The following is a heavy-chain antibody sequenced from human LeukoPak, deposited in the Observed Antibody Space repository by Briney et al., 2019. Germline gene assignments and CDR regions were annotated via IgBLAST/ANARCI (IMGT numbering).Heavy chain of an antibody. CDR3: ARGDGSGSYRDTFDY. Sequence: GGSLRLSWAASGFTFSSYWMHWVRQAPGKGLVWVSRINTDGSTTNYADSVKGRFTVSRDNAKNTLYLQMNSLRAEDTAMYYCARGDGSGSYRDTFDYWGRGTLVTVSS. CDR2: INTDGSTT. V-gene: IGHV3-74*01. CDR1: GFTFSSYW. J-gene: IGHJ4*02. D-gene: IGHD3-10*01.